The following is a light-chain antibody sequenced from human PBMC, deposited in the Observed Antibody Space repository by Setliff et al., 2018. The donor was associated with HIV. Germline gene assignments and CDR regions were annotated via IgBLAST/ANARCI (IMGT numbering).Light chain of an antibody. CDR2: DVS. J-gene: IGLJ1*01. V-gene: IGLV2-14*03. Sequence: QSVLTQPASVSGSPGQSITISCTGTSSDVGGYNYVSWYQQHPGKVPRLIIYDVSNRPSGVSNRFSGSKSGNTASLTISGLQAEDEADYYCSSYTSSTTPYVIGTGTKVTVL. CDR3: SSYTSSTTPYV. CDR1: SSDVGGYNY.